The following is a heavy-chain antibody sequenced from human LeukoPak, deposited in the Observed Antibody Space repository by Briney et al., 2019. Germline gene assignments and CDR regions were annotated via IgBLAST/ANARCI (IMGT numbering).Heavy chain of an antibody. CDR2: IYTSGST. CDR3: ARGWSGYSY. V-gene: IGHV4-61*02. J-gene: IGHJ4*02. CDR1: GGSISSGSYY. Sequence: PSETLSLTCTVSGGSISSGSYYWSWIRQPAGKGLEWIGRIYTSGSTNYNPSLKSRVTISVDTSKNQFSLKLSSVTAADTAVYYCARGWSGYSYWGQGTLVTVSS. D-gene: IGHD3-3*01.